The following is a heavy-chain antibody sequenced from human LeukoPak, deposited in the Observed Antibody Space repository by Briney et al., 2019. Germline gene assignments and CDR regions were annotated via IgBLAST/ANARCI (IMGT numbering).Heavy chain of an antibody. J-gene: IGHJ3*02. Sequence: PSETLSLTCAVYGGSFSGYYWSWIRQPPGKGLEWIGEINHSGSTNYNPSLKGRVTISVDTSKNQFSLKLSSVTAADTAVYYCARGPHKKRDGSLVGAFDIWGQGTMVTVSS. CDR3: ARGPHKKRDGSLVGAFDI. CDR2: INHSGST. V-gene: IGHV4-34*01. D-gene: IGHD1-26*01. CDR1: GGSFSGYY.